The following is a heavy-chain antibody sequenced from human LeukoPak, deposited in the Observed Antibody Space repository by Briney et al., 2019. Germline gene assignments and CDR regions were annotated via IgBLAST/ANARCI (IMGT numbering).Heavy chain of an antibody. J-gene: IGHJ5*02. V-gene: IGHV7-4-1*02. Sequence: ASVKVSCKASGYTFTSYYMHWVRQAPGQGLEWMGWINTNTGNPTYAQGFTGRFVFSLDTSVSTAYLQISSLKAEDTAVYYCARDPPGGWFDPWGQGTLVTVSS. D-gene: IGHD1-26*01. CDR2: INTNTGNP. CDR3: ARDPPGGWFDP. CDR1: GYTFTSYY.